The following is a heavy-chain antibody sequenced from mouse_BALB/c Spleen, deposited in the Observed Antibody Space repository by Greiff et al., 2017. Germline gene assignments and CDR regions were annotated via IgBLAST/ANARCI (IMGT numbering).Heavy chain of an antibody. V-gene: IGHV2-2*02. D-gene: IGHD4-1*01. CDR3: ARTPGTGYAMDY. Sequence: VQGVESGPGLVQPSQSLSITCTVSGFSLTSYGVHWVRQSPGKGLEWLGVIWSGGSTDYNAAFISRLSISKDNSKSQVFFKMNSLQANDTAIYYCARTPGTGYAMDYWGQGTSVTVSS. CDR2: IWSGGST. CDR1: GFSLTSYG. J-gene: IGHJ4*01.